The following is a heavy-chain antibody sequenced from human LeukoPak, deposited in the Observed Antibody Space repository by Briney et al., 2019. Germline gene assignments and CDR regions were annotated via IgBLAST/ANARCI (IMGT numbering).Heavy chain of an antibody. Sequence: GSLRLSCAASGFTLNRYSMNWVRQAPGKGLEWVSSISSSSSYIYYADSVKGRFTISRDNAKNSLFLQMNSLRAEDTAVYYCARDGDGTATLDYWGQGTLVTVSS. J-gene: IGHJ4*02. D-gene: IGHD1/OR15-1a*01. CDR2: ISSSSSYI. V-gene: IGHV3-21*01. CDR3: ARDGDGTATLDY. CDR1: GFTLNRYS.